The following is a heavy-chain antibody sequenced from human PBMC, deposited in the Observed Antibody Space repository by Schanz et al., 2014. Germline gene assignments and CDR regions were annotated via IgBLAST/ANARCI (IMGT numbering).Heavy chain of an antibody. Sequence: GQLVESGGGVVQPGRSLRLSCAASGFTFSSYTMNWVRQAPGKGLEWVSITYSGGSTYYADSVKGRFTISRDNSKNTLYLLMNSLRAEDTAVYYCAKDLISGWSGFDYWGQGTLVTVSS. V-gene: IGHV3-66*01. CDR2: TYSGGST. CDR1: GFTFSSYT. J-gene: IGHJ4*02. CDR3: AKDLISGWSGFDY. D-gene: IGHD6-19*01.